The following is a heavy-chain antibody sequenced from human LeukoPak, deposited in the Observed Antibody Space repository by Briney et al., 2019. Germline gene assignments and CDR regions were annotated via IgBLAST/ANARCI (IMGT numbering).Heavy chain of an antibody. CDR3: ASSRGDFWSGSRDRGGYFDY. Sequence: SQTLSLTCTVSGGSISSGGYYWSWIRQHPGKGLEWIGYIYYSGSTYYNPSLKSRVTISVDTSKNQFSLKLSSVAAADTAVYYCASSRGDFWSGSRDRGGYFDYWGQGTLVTVSS. J-gene: IGHJ4*02. CDR1: GGSISSGGYY. D-gene: IGHD3-3*01. CDR2: IYYSGST. V-gene: IGHV4-31*03.